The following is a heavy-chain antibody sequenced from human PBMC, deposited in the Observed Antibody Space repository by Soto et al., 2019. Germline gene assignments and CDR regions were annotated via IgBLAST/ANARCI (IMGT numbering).Heavy chain of an antibody. CDR2: TNKDGSAG. CDR3: ARGGAPWHEGAE. J-gene: IGHJ4*02. CDR1: GLTFSDYW. V-gene: IGHV3-7*03. Sequence: GGSLRLSCAASGLTFSDYWMTWARQAPGKGLEWLANTNKDGSAGYYVDSVKGRFTISRDNAKNSLYLQVNSLRAEDTAVYYCARGGAPWHEGAEWGQGTLVTVSS. D-gene: IGHD3-16*01.